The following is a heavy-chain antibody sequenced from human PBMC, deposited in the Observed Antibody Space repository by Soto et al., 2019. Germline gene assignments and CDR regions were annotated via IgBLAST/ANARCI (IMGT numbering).Heavy chain of an antibody. Sequence: PSETLSLTCTVSGGSISSSSYYWGWIRQPPGKGLEWIGSIYYSGSTYYNPSLKSRVTISVDTSKNQFSLKLSSVTAADTAVYYCARLVAAGIFDYWGQGTLVTVSS. V-gene: IGHV4-39*01. CDR3: ARLVAAGIFDY. CDR1: GGSISSSSYY. D-gene: IGHD6-13*01. CDR2: IYYSGST. J-gene: IGHJ4*02.